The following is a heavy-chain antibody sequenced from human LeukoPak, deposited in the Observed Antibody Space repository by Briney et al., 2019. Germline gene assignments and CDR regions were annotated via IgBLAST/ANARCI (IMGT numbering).Heavy chain of an antibody. CDR2: INPSGGST. V-gene: IGHV1-46*01. CDR1: GYAFTSYY. J-gene: IGHJ3*02. Sequence: ASVKVSCKASGYAFTSYYMHWVRQAPGQGLEWMGIINPSGGSTSYAQKFQGKVTMTRDTSTSTVYMELSSLRSEDTAVYYCARIRDGYNDAYDIWGQGTMVTVSS. D-gene: IGHD5-24*01. CDR3: ARIRDGYNDAYDI.